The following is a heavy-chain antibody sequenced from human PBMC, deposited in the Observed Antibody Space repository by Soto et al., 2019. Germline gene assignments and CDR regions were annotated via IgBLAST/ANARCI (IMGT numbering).Heavy chain of an antibody. CDR1: GGSFSSGDYY. CDR3: ARVPAGGNSDYFDS. D-gene: IGHD2-21*02. CDR2: IYYTGST. V-gene: IGHV4-30-4*01. J-gene: IGHJ4*02. Sequence: QVQLQESGPGLVKPSQTLSLTCTVSGGSFSSGDYYWSWIRQPPGKGLEWIGYIYYTGSTYYHPSLKSRVTMSVDTSKNQFSLRLGSVTAADTAVYYCARVPAGGNSDYFDSWGQGSLVTVSS.